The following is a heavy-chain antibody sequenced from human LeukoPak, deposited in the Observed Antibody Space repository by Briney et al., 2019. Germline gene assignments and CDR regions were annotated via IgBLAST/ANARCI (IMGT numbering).Heavy chain of an antibody. CDR1: GFTFDDYA. CDR3: VRGAGPHGDYRDY. V-gene: IGHV3-9*01. Sequence: GGSLRLSCAASGFTFDDYAMHWVRQAPGKGLEWVSGISWNCGSIGYADSVKGRFTISRDSAENSLYLQMNSLRVEDTAVYYCVRGAGPHGDYRDYWGQGTRVTVSS. CDR2: ISWNCGSI. J-gene: IGHJ4*02. D-gene: IGHD4-17*01.